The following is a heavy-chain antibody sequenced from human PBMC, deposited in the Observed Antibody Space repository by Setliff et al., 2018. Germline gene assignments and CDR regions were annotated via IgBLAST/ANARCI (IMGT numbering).Heavy chain of an antibody. D-gene: IGHD1-26*01. CDR2: IYYRGST. V-gene: IGHV4-39*07. J-gene: IGHJ5*02. CDR3: ARVLNWFDP. Sequence: ASETLSLTCTVSGGSISSSSYYWGWIRQPPGKGLEWIGSIYYRGSTYYNPSLKSRVTISVDTSKNQFSLKLSSVPAADTAVYYCARVLNWFDPWGQGTLVTVS. CDR1: GGSISSSSYY.